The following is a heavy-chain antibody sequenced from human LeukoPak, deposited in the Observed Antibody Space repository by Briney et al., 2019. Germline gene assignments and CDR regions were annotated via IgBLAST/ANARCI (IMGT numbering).Heavy chain of an antibody. D-gene: IGHD3-10*01. V-gene: IGHV1-46*01. CDR3: ARHSLWFGELLLAFDI. CDR1: GYTFTSYY. Sequence: ASVKVSCKASGYTFTSYYMHWVRQAPGQGLEWMGIINPSGGSTSYAQKFQGRVTMTRDMSTSTVYMELSSLRSEDTAVYYCARHSLWFGELLLAFDIWGQGTMVTVSS. J-gene: IGHJ3*02. CDR2: INPSGGST.